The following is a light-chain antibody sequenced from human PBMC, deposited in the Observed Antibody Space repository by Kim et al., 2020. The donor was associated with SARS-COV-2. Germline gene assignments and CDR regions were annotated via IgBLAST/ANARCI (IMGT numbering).Light chain of an antibody. J-gene: IGKJ1*01. CDR2: GAS. CDR1: QMVSSN. Sequence: VSPGETATLACRASQMVSSNLAWYQQKPGQAPRLLIYGASTRATDIPARFSGSGSGTEFTLTISSLQSEDFAVYYCQQYNNWPGTFGQGTKVDIK. V-gene: IGKV3-15*01. CDR3: QQYNNWPGT.